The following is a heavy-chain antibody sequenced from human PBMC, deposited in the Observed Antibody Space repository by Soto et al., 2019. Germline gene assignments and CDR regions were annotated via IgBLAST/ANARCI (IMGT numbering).Heavy chain of an antibody. CDR2: ISSTTNYI. CDR1: GFTFSRYS. CDR3: ARESEDLTSNFDY. J-gene: IGHJ4*02. Sequence: GGSLRLSCAASGFTFSRYSMNWVRQAPGKGLEWVSSISSTTNYIYYADSMKGRFTVSRDNAKNSVYLDMNSLSAEDTAVYYCARESEDLTSNFDYWRQGTLVTVSS. V-gene: IGHV3-21*01.